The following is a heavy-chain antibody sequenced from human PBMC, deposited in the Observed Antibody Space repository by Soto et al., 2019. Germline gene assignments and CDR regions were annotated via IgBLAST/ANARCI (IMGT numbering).Heavy chain of an antibody. CDR1: GGSISSYY. Sequence: SETLSLTCTVSGGSISSYYWSWIRQPPGKGLEWIGYIYYSGSTNYNPSLKSRVAISVDTSKNQFSLKLSSVTAADTAVYYCAKDWSPFLHPLDYWGQGTLVTVSS. CDR2: IYYSGST. J-gene: IGHJ4*02. V-gene: IGHV4-59*01. D-gene: IGHD2-8*02. CDR3: AKDWSPFLHPLDY.